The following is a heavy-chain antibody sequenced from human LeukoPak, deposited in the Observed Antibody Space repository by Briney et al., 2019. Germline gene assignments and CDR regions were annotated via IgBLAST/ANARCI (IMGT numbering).Heavy chain of an antibody. CDR1: GGSITIYY. V-gene: IGHV4-4*07. CDR3: ARELLWFGGRYYYYMDV. D-gene: IGHD3-10*01. Sequence: SETLSLTCTVSGGSITIYYWSWIRQPAGKGLEWIGRIYTSGSTNYNPSLKSRVTMSVDTSKNQFSLKLSSVTAADTAVYYCARELLWFGGRYYYYMDVWGKGTTVTISS. J-gene: IGHJ6*03. CDR2: IYTSGST.